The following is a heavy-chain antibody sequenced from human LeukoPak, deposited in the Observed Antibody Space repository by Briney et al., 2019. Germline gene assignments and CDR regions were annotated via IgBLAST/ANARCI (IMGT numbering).Heavy chain of an antibody. Sequence: GGSLRLSCAASGFTFSSYSMNWVRQAPGKGLEWVSSISSSSSYIYYADSVKGRFTISRDNAKNSLYLQMNSLRAEGTAVYYCARDRGPYCSSTSCYYYYYGMDVWGQGTTVTVSS. CDR1: GFTFSSYS. J-gene: IGHJ6*02. CDR3: ARDRGPYCSSTSCYYYYYGMDV. V-gene: IGHV3-21*01. CDR2: ISSSSSYI. D-gene: IGHD2-2*01.